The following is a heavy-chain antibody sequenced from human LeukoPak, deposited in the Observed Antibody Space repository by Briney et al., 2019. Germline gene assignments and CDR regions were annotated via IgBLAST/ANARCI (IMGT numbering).Heavy chain of an antibody. D-gene: IGHD4-11*01. J-gene: IGHJ4*02. CDR1: GGSISSYY. CDR2: ISFSGST. Sequence: RPSETPSLTCTVSGGSISSYYWSWIRQPPRKGPEGIGCISFSGSTNYNPSLKSRVTISLDTSKNQFSLRLSSVTAADTAVYYCAREKDDYYYFDYWGQGTLVTVSP. V-gene: IGHV4-59*01. CDR3: AREKDDYYYFDY.